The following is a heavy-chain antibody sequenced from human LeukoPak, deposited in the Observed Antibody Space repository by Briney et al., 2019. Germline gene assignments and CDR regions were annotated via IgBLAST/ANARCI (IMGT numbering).Heavy chain of an antibody. D-gene: IGHD3-10*01. J-gene: IGHJ4*02. V-gene: IGHV3-7*04. Sequence: GGSLRLSCAASGFTFSSHWMTWVRQAPGKGLEWVANIKPDGSEKYYVDSVEGRFTISRDNAKNSLYLQMNSLRVEDTAVYYCARQRYYAGSSFFDYWGQGTLVTVSS. CDR3: ARQRYYAGSSFFDY. CDR2: IKPDGSEK. CDR1: GFTFSSHW.